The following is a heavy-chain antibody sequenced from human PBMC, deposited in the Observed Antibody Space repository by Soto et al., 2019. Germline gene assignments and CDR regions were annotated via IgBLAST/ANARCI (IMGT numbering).Heavy chain of an antibody. V-gene: IGHV3-20*01. D-gene: IGHD5-18*01. CDR2: INWNGGST. J-gene: IGHJ6*03. CDR3: ARAIRYGSKEYYYYYYMDV. Sequence: TGGSLRLSCAASGFTFDDYGMSWVRQAPGKGLEWVSGINWNGGSTGYADSVKGRFTVSRDNAKNSLYLQMNSLRAEDTALYHWARAIRYGSKEYYYYYYMDVWGKGTTVTVSS. CDR1: GFTFDDYG.